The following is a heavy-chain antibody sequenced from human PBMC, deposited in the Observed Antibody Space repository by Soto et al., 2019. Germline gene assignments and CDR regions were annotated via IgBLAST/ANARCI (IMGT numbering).Heavy chain of an antibody. CDR3: ARVYCSSTSCYWFDP. V-gene: IGHV4-31*03. D-gene: IGHD2-2*01. CDR1: GGSISIGGYY. J-gene: IGHJ5*02. Sequence: PSDTLSLTCTVSGGSISIGGYYWSWILHHPGKGLEWIGYIYYSGSTYYNPSPKSRVTISVDTSKNQFSLKLSSVTAADTAVYYCARVYCSSTSCYWFDPWGQGTLVTVSS. CDR2: IYYSGST.